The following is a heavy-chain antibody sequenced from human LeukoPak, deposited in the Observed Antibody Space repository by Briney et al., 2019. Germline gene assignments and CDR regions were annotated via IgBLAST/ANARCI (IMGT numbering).Heavy chain of an antibody. D-gene: IGHD2-2*01. CDR2: IIPIFGTA. CDR1: GGTFSSYA. V-gene: IGHV1-69*05. Sequence: ASVKVSCKASGGTFSSYAISWVRQAPGQGLEWMGGIIPIFGTANYAQKFQGRVTITTDESTSTAYMELSSLRSEDTAVYYCARDGGSTRRYYMDVWGKGTAVTVSS. J-gene: IGHJ6*03. CDR3: ARDGGSTRRYYMDV.